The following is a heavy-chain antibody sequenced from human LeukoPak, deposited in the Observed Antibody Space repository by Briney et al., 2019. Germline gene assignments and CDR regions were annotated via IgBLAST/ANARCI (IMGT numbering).Heavy chain of an antibody. CDR3: AREYYYGSGSYYPNHCYYYYMDV. V-gene: IGHV4-31*03. CDR2: IYYSGST. CDR1: GGSISSGGYY. Sequence: SETLSLTCTVSGGSISSGGYYCSWIRQHPAKGLEWIGYIYYSGSTYYNPSLKSRVTISVDSSKNQFSLKLSSVTAADTAVYYCAREYYYGSGSYYPNHCYYYYMDVWGKGTTVTVSS. D-gene: IGHD3-10*01. J-gene: IGHJ6*03.